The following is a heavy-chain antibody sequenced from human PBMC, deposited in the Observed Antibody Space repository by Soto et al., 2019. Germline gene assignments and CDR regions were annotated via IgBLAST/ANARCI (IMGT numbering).Heavy chain of an antibody. Sequence: EVQLVESGGGFVQPGGSLRLSFVASRFSFTNAWMSCVRQAPGKGPEWVGRIKSKTDGGTADYAAPVKGRFTISRDDSQNTLYLHMDSLKTEDTALYHCSTDIGIYGLDIWGQGTTVTVSS. D-gene: IGHD1-26*01. V-gene: IGHV3-15*01. J-gene: IGHJ6*02. CDR3: STDIGIYGLDI. CDR2: IKSKTDGGTA. CDR1: RFSFTNAW.